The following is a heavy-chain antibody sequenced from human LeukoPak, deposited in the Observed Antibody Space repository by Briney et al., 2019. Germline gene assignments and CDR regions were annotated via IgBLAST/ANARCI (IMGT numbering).Heavy chain of an antibody. J-gene: IGHJ4*02. CDR1: GYSISSGYH. D-gene: IGHD3-16*01. CDR3: AREVLGPLGYFDS. V-gene: IGHV4-61*02. Sequence: SSETLSLTCTVSGYSISSGYHWNWIRQPAGKGLEWLGRIHASGSTNYSPSLKSRVTISVDTSNNQFSLKLISVTAADTAVYYCAREVLGPLGYFDSWGQGTLVTVSS. CDR2: IHASGST.